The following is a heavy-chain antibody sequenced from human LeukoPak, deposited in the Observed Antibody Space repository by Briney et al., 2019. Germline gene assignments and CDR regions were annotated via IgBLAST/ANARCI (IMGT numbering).Heavy chain of an antibody. Sequence: SVKVSCKASGGTFSSYAISWVRQAPGQGLEWMGGIIPIFGTANYAQKFQGRVTITTDESTSTAYMALSSLRSEDTAVYYCASYDYGDYGPDYWGQGTLVTVSS. CDR1: GGTFSSYA. CDR3: ASYDYGDYGPDY. CDR2: IIPIFGTA. V-gene: IGHV1-69*05. D-gene: IGHD4-17*01. J-gene: IGHJ4*02.